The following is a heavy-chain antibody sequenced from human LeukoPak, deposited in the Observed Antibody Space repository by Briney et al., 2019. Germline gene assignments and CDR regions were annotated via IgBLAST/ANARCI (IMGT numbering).Heavy chain of an antibody. V-gene: IGHV4-38-2*02. CDR3: GRDRPSGYYDY. D-gene: IGHD3-22*01. J-gene: IGHJ4*02. Sequence: SETLSLTCTVSSYSIRSDYYWGWIRQTPGKGLEWIASINHSGITYYNPSLKSRVTIPVDMSKNQFSLKLTSVTAADTAVYYCGRDRPSGYYDYWGQGILVTVSS. CDR2: INHSGIT. CDR1: SYSIRSDYY.